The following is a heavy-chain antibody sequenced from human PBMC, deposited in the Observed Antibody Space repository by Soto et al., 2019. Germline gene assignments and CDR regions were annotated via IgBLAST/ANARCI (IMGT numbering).Heavy chain of an antibody. V-gene: IGHV1-69*13. Sequence: SVKVSCKASGGTFSSYAISWVRQAPGQGLEWMGGIIPIFGTANYAQKFQGRVTITADESTSTAYMELSSLRSEDTAVYYCARDTDDYYDSSGYSRYDYWGQG. CDR1: GGTFSSYA. CDR3: ARDTDDYYDSSGYSRYDY. CDR2: IIPIFGTA. J-gene: IGHJ4*02. D-gene: IGHD3-22*01.